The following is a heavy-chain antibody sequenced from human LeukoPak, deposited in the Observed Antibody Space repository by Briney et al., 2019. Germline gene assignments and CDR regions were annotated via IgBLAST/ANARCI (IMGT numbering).Heavy chain of an antibody. CDR2: IWYDGSNK. CDR1: GFTFSSYG. Sequence: LSGGSLRLSCAASGFTFSSYGMHWVRQAPGKGLEWVAVIWYDGSNKYYADSVKGRFTISRDNSKNTLYLQMNSLRAEDTAVYYCARDHSSGWYSDYFDYWGQGTLVNVSS. CDR3: ARDHSSGWYSDYFDY. V-gene: IGHV3-33*01. J-gene: IGHJ4*02. D-gene: IGHD6-19*01.